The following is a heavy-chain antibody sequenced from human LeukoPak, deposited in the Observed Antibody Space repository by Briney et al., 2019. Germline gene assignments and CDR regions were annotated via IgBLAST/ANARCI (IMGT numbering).Heavy chain of an antibody. D-gene: IGHD4-17*01. CDR3: ARVGYGDYAADY. CDR2: ISYDGSNK. Sequence: SGGSLRLSCAASGFTFSSYAMHWVRQAPGKGLEWVAVISYDGSNKYYADSVKGRFTISRDNSKNTLYLQMNSLRAEDTAVYYCARVGYGDYAADYWGQGTLVTVSS. CDR1: GFTFSSYA. V-gene: IGHV3-30-3*01. J-gene: IGHJ4*02.